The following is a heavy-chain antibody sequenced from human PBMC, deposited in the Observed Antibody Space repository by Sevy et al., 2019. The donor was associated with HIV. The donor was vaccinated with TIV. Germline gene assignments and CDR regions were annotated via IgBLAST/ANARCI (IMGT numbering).Heavy chain of an antibody. CDR3: ARVYYYDYSGPGY. CDR1: GYTFTNYY. D-gene: IGHD3-22*01. J-gene: IGHJ4*02. CDR2: INPSGGIT. Sequence: ASVKVSCKASGYTFTNYYIHWVRQAPGEGLEWMGVINPSGGITSNAQKFQGRVAMTRDTSTSTVYMELSSLRSEDTAVYYCARVYYYDYSGPGYWGQGTLVTVSS. V-gene: IGHV1-46*01.